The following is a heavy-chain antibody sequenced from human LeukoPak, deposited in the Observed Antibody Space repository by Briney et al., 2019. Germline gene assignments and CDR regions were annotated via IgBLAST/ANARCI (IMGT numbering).Heavy chain of an antibody. CDR1: GYTFTSYD. V-gene: IGHV1-8*01. CDR2: MNPNSGNT. CDR3: ARADFWSGYAIDY. Sequence: ASVKVSCKASGYTFTSYDINWVRQATGQGLEWMGWMNPNSGNTGYAQKFQGRVTMTRNTSISTAYVELSSLRSEDTAVYYCARADFWSGYAIDYWGQGTLVTVSS. D-gene: IGHD3-3*01. J-gene: IGHJ4*02.